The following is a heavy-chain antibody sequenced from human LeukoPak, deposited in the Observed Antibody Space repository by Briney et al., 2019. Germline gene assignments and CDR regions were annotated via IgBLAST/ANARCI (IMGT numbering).Heavy chain of an antibody. CDR1: GGSISSYY. D-gene: IGHD2-2*01. V-gene: IGHV4-59*08. J-gene: IGHJ5*02. CDR3: ARLLLVPAGQFDP. CDR2: IYYSGST. Sequence: SETLSLTCTVSGGSISSYYWSWIRQPPGKGLEWIGYIYYSGSTHYNPSLKSRVTISVDTSKNQFSLKLSSVTAADTAVYYCARLLLVPAGQFDPWGQGTLVTVSS.